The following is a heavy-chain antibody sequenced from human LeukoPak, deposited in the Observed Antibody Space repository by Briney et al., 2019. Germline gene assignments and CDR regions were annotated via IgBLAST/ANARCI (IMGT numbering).Heavy chain of an antibody. CDR2: IYYSGST. J-gene: IGHJ6*02. CDR3: ARDRNGYSYGPNYYGMDV. Sequence: SETLSLTCTVSGGSISSYYWIWIRQPPGKGLEWIGYIYYSGSTNYNPSLKSRITISVDTSKNQFSLKLSSVTAADTAVYYCARDRNGYSYGPNYYGMDVWGQGTTVTVSS. D-gene: IGHD5-18*01. CDR1: GGSISSYY. V-gene: IGHV4-59*01.